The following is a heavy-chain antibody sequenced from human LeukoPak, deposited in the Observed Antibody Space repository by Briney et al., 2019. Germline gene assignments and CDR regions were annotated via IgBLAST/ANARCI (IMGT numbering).Heavy chain of an antibody. CDR1: GFTFSNYW. Sequence: GGSLRLSCAASGFTFSNYWMSWVRQAPGKGLEWVANIKQDGSEKYYVNSVKGRFTISRDNSKNTLDLQMNSLRPEDTAVYYCAKEFSATPRAAAQTGDAFDVWGQGTMVTVSS. CDR2: IKQDGSEK. D-gene: IGHD7-27*01. CDR3: AKEFSATPRAAAQTGDAFDV. J-gene: IGHJ3*01. V-gene: IGHV3-7*04.